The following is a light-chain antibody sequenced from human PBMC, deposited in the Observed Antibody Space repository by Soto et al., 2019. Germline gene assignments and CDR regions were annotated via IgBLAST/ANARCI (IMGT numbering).Light chain of an antibody. Sequence: DIQMTQSPSSLSASVGDRVTITCRTSQDISNYLAWYQQKAGKVPKIVIYGASTLQSGVPSRFSGSGSGTDFTLTISSLQPEDFATYFCQKSYSDRAFGQGTKVDIK. J-gene: IGKJ1*01. V-gene: IGKV1-27*01. CDR1: QDISNY. CDR3: QKSYSDRA. CDR2: GAS.